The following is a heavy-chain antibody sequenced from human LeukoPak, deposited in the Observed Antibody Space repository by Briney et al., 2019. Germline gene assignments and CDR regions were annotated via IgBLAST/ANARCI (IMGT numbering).Heavy chain of an antibody. D-gene: IGHD4-23*01. CDR1: GGSISSAGYF. J-gene: IGHJ4*02. CDR3: ATTPIPRQYYFQS. Sequence: SETLSLTCAVSGGSISSAGYFWSWLRQPPGNGLEWIGYIYSNGNTYYRPSLKSRVNISLDTPKHHFSLVLSSVTAADTAKYYCATTPIPRQYYFQSWGQGTLVTVSS. V-gene: IGHV4-30-4*07. CDR2: IYSNGNT.